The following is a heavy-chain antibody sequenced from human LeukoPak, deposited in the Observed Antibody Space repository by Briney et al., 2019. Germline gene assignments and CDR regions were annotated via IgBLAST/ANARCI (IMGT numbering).Heavy chain of an antibody. CDR2: IYHSGST. D-gene: IGHD2-15*01. J-gene: IGHJ4*02. Sequence: SETLSLTCAVSGGSISSSNWWSWVRQPPGKGLEWIGEIYHSGSTNYNPSLKSRVTIPVDKSKNQFSLKLSSVTAADTAVYYCARHFRGYCSGGSCGQKNRRGGVRFDYWGQGTLVTVSS. CDR1: GGSISSSNW. CDR3: ARHFRGYCSGGSCGQKNRRGGVRFDY. V-gene: IGHV4-4*02.